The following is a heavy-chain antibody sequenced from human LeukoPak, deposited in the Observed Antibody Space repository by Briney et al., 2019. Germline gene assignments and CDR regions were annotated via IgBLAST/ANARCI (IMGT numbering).Heavy chain of an antibody. CDR3: ARLRATLVPAASLIDY. CDR2: IYYSGST. J-gene: IGHJ4*02. D-gene: IGHD2-2*01. CDR1: GGSISSSSYY. V-gene: IGHV4-39*01. Sequence: PSETRSLTCTVSGGSISSSSYYWGWIRQPPGKGLEWIGSIYYSGSTYYNPSLKSRVTISVDTSKNQFSLKLSSVTAADTAVYYCARLRATLVPAASLIDYWGQGTLVTVSS.